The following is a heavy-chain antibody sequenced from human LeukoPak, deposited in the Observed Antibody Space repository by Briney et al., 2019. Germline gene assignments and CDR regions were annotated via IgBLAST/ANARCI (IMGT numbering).Heavy chain of an antibody. CDR2: ISYDGSNK. D-gene: IGHD4-17*01. V-gene: IGHV3-30*18. CDR3: AKDDGDYVELPVDYFDY. CDR1: GFTFSSYG. J-gene: IGHJ4*02. Sequence: PGGSLRLSCAASGFTFSSYGMHWVRQAPGKGLEWVAVISYDGSNKYYADSVKGRFTISRDNSKNTLYLQTNSLRAEDTAVYYCAKDDGDYVELPVDYFDYWGQGTLVTVSS.